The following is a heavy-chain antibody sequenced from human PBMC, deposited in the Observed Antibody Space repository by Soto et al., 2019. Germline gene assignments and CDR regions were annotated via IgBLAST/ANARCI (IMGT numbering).Heavy chain of an antibody. J-gene: IGHJ6*02. CDR2: ISSSSSYT. V-gene: IGHV3-11*06. CDR3: ARAWSPKYYYGMDV. D-gene: IGHD3-3*01. Sequence: GGSLRLSCAASGFTFSDYYMSWIRQAPGKGLEWVSYISSSSSYTNYADSVKGRFTISRDNAKNSLYLQMNSLRAEDTAVYYCARAWSPKYYYGMDVWGQGTTVTVSS. CDR1: GFTFSDYY.